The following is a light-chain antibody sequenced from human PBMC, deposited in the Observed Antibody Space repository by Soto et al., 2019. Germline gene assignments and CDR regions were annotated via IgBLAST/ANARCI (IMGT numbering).Light chain of an antibody. CDR2: YDD. Sequence: QSVLTQPPSVSDAPRQRVTISCSGSSSNIGNNAVNWYQQLPGKAPKLLIYYDDLLPSGVSDRFSGSKSGTSASLSISGLQSEDEAEYYCAAWDDSLNGPVFGGGTKVTVL. CDR1: SSNIGNNA. CDR3: AAWDDSLNGPV. J-gene: IGLJ2*01. V-gene: IGLV1-36*01.